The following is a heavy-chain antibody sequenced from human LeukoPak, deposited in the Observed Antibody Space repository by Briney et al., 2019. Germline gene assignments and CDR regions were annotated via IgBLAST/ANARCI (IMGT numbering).Heavy chain of an antibody. Sequence: SETLSLTCTVSGGSISSYYWSWIRQPPGKGLEWIGYIYYSGSTNYNPSLKSRVTISVDTSKDQFSLKLSSVTAADTAVYYCARAGAVYVWGSYRQWYFDYWGQGTLVTVSS. J-gene: IGHJ4*02. V-gene: IGHV4-59*01. D-gene: IGHD3-16*02. CDR2: IYYSGST. CDR1: GGSISSYY. CDR3: ARAGAVYVWGSYRQWYFDY.